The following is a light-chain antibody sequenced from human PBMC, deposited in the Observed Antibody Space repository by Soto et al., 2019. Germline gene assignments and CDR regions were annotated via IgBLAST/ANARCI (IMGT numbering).Light chain of an antibody. Sequence: QSALTQPASVSGSPGQSITISCTGTSSDVGGYNYVSWYQQHPGKAPKLMIYDVSDRPSGVSNRFSGSKSGNTASLTISGLQAEDEADYYCSSYPSSSTVVFGGGTKLPVL. CDR2: DVS. CDR3: SSYPSSSTVV. V-gene: IGLV2-14*01. CDR1: SSDVGGYNY. J-gene: IGLJ2*01.